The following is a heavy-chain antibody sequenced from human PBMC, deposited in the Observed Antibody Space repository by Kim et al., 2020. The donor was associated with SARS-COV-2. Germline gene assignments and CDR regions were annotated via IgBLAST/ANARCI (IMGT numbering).Heavy chain of an antibody. J-gene: IGHJ6*02. D-gene: IGHD1-7*01. CDR2: IYPGDSDT. V-gene: IGHV5-51*01. CDR3: ARGVKADNWNYFSPKNYYYYGMDV. Sequence: GESLKISCKGSGYSFTSYWIGWVRQMPGKGLEWMGIIYPGDSDTRYSPSFQGQVTISADKSISTAYLQWSSLKASDTAMYYCARGVKADNWNYFSPKNYYYYGMDVWGQGTTVTVSS. CDR1: GYSFTSYW.